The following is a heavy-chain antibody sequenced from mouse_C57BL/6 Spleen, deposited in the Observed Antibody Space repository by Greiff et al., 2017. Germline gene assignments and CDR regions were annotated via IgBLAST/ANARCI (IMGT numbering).Heavy chain of an antibody. CDR1: GFTIKNTY. J-gene: IGHJ3*01. CDR2: IDPANGNT. D-gene: IGHD2-3*01. CDR3: ARSDDGYSPPGFAY. V-gene: IGHV14-3*01. Sequence: VQLQQSVAELVRPGASVKLSCTASGFTIKNTYMHWVKQRPEQGLEWIGRIDPANGNTKYAPKFQGKATITADTSSNTAYLQLSSLTSEDTAIYYCARSDDGYSPPGFAYWGQGTLVTVSA.